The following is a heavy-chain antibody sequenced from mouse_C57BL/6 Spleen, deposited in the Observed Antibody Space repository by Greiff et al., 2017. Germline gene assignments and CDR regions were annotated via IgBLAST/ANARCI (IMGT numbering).Heavy chain of an antibody. Sequence: QLQLKQPGTELVQPGASVKLSCNASGYTFPSYWMHWVKQRPGQGLEWIGNINPSNGGTNYNEKFKSKATLTVDKSSSTAYMQLSSLTSKDSAVYYSAIEGRDGYYWYFDVWRTGTAVSVTS. CDR2: INPSNGGT. D-gene: IGHD2-3*01. CDR3: AIEGRDGYYWYFDV. V-gene: IGHV1-53*01. CDR1: GYTFPSYW. J-gene: IGHJ1*03.